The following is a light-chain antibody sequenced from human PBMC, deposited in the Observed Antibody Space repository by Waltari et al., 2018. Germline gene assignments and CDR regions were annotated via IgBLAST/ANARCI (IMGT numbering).Light chain of an antibody. V-gene: IGKV3-11*01. J-gene: IGKJ4*01. CDR2: DVS. CDR3: QQRNKWPVT. CDR1: QSVANY. Sequence: DIVLTQSPATLSLSPGETATLSCRASQSVANYLAWYQLKPGQAPRLLIYDVSNRATDIPARFSGSGFATDFTLTISDLKPEDIAVYYCQQRNKWPVTFGGGTKVEIK.